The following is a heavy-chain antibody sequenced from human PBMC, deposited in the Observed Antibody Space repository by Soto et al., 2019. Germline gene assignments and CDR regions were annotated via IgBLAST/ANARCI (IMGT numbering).Heavy chain of an antibody. CDR3: VTVPPKFQKDYYDSSDFFEYFDY. J-gene: IGHJ4*01. CDR2: IVVGSGNT. D-gene: IGHD3-22*01. V-gene: IGHV1-58*01. Sequence: SVKVSCKASGFTFTTLVVLWVRQARGHPLEWIGWIVVGSGNTNYAQKYQERVTITRDTSTDTAYMELSSLRSEDTAVYYCVTVPPKFQKDYYDSSDFFEYFDYWGHGTLVTVSS. CDR1: GFTFTTLV.